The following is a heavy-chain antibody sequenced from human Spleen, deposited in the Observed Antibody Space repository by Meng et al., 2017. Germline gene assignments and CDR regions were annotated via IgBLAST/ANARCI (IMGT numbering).Heavy chain of an antibody. J-gene: IGHJ4*02. CDR1: GGSFSGYY. Sequence: VLLQQWLAGLLNPSDTLSLPCDVYGGSFSGYYWSWIRQPPGKGLEWIGEINHSGSTNYNPSLESRATISVDTSQNNLSLKLSSVTAADSAVYYCARGPTTMAHDFDYWGQGTLVTVSS. CDR3: ARGPTTMAHDFDY. CDR2: INHSGST. V-gene: IGHV4-34*01. D-gene: IGHD4-11*01.